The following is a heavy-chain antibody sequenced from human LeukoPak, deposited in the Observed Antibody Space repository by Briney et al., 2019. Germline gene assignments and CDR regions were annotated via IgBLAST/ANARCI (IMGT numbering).Heavy chain of an antibody. CDR2: IYYSGST. CDR1: GGSISSYY. V-gene: IGHV4-59*01. CDR3: ARGGAFYYDLDY. D-gene: IGHD3-22*01. Sequence: PETLSLTCTVSGGSISSYYWNWIRQPPGKGLEWLWYIYYSGSTKYNPSLESRVTISVDTSENQFSLKLNSVTAADTALYYCARGGAFYYDLDYWGQGTLVTVST. J-gene: IGHJ4*02.